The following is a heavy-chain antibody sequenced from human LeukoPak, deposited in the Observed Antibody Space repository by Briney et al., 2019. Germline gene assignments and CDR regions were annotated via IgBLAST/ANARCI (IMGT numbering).Heavy chain of an antibody. CDR1: GASISSYY. V-gene: IGHV4-59*01. D-gene: IGHD6-13*01. CDR2: INYSGSA. Sequence: SETLSLTCTVSGASISSYYWTWIRQPPGKGLEWIGYINYSGSATYNPSLKSRVTFALDTSRNQVSLKLSSVTAADTALYYCARALAAGRVDSWGRGTLVTVSS. CDR3: ARALAAGRVDS. J-gene: IGHJ4*02.